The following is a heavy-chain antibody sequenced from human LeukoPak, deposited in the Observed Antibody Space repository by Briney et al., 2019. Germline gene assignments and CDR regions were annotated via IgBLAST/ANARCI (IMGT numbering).Heavy chain of an antibody. D-gene: IGHD2-2*01. V-gene: IGHV4-30-4*08. Sequence: SQTLSLTCTVSGGSISSGDYYWSWIRQPPGKGLEWIGYIYYSGCTYYNPSLKSRVTISVDTSKNQFSLKLSSVTAADTAVYYCARGASKVVPAALWGQGTLVTVSS. CDR2: IYYSGCT. CDR3: ARGASKVVPAAL. CDR1: GGSISSGDYY. J-gene: IGHJ4*02.